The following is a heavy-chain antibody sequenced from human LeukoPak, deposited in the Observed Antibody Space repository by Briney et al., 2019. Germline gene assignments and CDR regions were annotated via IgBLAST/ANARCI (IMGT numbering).Heavy chain of an antibody. D-gene: IGHD6-6*01. V-gene: IGHV1-69*13. J-gene: IGHJ5*02. CDR1: GGTFSSYA. Sequence: AASVTVSCKASGGTFSSYAISWVRQPPGQGLEWMGRIIPIFGIANYAQKFHGRVTITADESTSTAYMDLNSLRSEDTPVYYCASDDFGRRLVFDPWGEGTLVTVSS. CDR3: ASDDFGRRLVFDP. CDR2: IIPIFGIA.